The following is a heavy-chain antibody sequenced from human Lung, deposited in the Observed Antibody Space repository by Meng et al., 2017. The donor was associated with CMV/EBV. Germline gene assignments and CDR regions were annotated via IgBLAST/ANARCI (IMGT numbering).Heavy chain of an antibody. J-gene: IGHJ4*02. Sequence: SCTASGFTFSTYDFHWVRQPTGRGLEWVSSIGTVGDTYSIGSVKGRFIISREDAKNSVYLQMNGLRDGDTGLYYCARARSPTHFDYWGQGALVTVSS. CDR1: GFTFSTYD. V-gene: IGHV3-13*01. CDR2: IGTVGDT. CDR3: ARARSPTHFDY.